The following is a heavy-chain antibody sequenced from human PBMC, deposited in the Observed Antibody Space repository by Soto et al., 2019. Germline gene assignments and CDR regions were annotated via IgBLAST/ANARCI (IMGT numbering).Heavy chain of an antibody. V-gene: IGHV5-51*01. J-gene: IGHJ6*02. Sequence: GESLNLSCKGSGYKFTNYWIGWVRQMPGKGLEWVGIIYPGDSDTNYSPSFQGHVTISADKSISTAYLQWSSLKASDTAMYYCARYSGYDLGYGMDVWGQGTTVTVSS. D-gene: IGHD5-12*01. CDR1: GYKFTNYW. CDR2: IYPGDSDT. CDR3: ARYSGYDLGYGMDV.